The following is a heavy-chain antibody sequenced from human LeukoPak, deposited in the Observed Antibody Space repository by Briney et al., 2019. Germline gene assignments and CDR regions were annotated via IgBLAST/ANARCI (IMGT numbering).Heavy chain of an antibody. D-gene: IGHD6-19*01. CDR2: IYYSGST. V-gene: IGHV4-39*01. CDR1: GGSISSSSYY. CDR3: ARHRTNSGWTDY. J-gene: IGHJ4*02. Sequence: PSGTLSLTCTVSGGSISSSSYYWGWIRQPPGKGLEWIGSIYYSGSTYYNPSLKSRVTISVDTSKNQFSLKLSSVTAADTAVYYCARHRTNSGWTDYWGQGTLVTVSS.